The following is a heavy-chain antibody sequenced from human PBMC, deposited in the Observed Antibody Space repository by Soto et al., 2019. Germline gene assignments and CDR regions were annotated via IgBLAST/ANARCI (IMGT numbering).Heavy chain of an antibody. CDR2: IYTAGGT. J-gene: IGHJ5*02. D-gene: IGHD2-2*01. V-gene: IGHV3-53*01. CDR1: GFTVSNTY. Sequence: GGSLRLSCAASGFTVSNTYMTWVRQPPGKGLECVSVIYTAGGTNYADSVKGRFIISRDNSKNTLYLQMNSLRAEDTAVYYCARALPVAKGGFDPWGQGTLVTV. CDR3: ARALPVAKGGFDP.